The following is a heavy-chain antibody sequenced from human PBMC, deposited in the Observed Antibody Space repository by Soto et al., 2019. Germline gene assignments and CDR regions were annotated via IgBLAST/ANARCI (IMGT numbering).Heavy chain of an antibody. J-gene: IGHJ4*02. CDR2: IYHSGNT. CDR1: GYSISSGYY. CDR3: ARARIVVAGTIVDY. V-gene: IGHV4-38-2*01. Sequence: NTSETLSLTCAVSGYSISSGYYCGWIRQPPGKGLEWIGSIYHSGNTYYNPSLKSRVTISVDTSKNHFSLKLSSVTAADTAVYYCARARIVVAGTIVDYWGQGTLVTVSS. D-gene: IGHD6-19*01.